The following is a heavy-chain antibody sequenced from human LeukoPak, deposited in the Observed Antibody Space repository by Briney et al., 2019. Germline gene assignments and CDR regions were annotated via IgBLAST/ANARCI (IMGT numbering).Heavy chain of an antibody. CDR3: ARQGISGTYSYYYYGLDV. V-gene: IGHV4-59*08. Sequence: PSETLSLTCTAFGGSISSYYWSWIRQPPGKGLEWIWYIYYSGSTDYNPSLKSRVSMSVDTSKNQFSLKLSSVTAADTAVYYCARQGISGTYSYYYYGLDVWGQGTTVTVS. CDR1: GGSISSYY. CDR2: IYYSGST. J-gene: IGHJ6*02. D-gene: IGHD1-26*01.